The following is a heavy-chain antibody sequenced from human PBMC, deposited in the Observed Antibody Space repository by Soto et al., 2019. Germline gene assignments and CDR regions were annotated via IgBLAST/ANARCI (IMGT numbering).Heavy chain of an antibody. Sequence: GGSLRLSCASSGFTFSDYYMIWIRQAPGKGLEWVSYISSSSSHTSDADSVRGRFIISRDNSKNILFLQMNSLRAEDTAVYFCAKAVLDRGVDSWGQGTLVTVSS. CDR2: ISSSSSHT. CDR3: AKAVLDRGVDS. CDR1: GFTFSDYY. J-gene: IGHJ4*02. V-gene: IGHV3-11*05.